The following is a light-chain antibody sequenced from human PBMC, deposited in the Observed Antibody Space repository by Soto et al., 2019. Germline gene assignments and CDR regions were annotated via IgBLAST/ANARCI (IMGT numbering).Light chain of an antibody. CDR3: SSYADSNSYV. CDR2: EVS. V-gene: IGLV2-8*01. CDR1: SSDVGYYNY. Sequence: QYALTQPPSASGSPGQSVTISCTGTSSDVGYYNYISWYQQHPGKAPKLIIYEVSKRPSGVPDRFSGSKSGNTASLTVSVLQADDEADYYCSSYADSNSYVFGTGTKLTVL. J-gene: IGLJ1*01.